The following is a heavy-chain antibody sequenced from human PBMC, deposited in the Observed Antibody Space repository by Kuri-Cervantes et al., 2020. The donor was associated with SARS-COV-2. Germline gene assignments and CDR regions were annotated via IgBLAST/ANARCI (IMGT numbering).Heavy chain of an antibody. CDR2: ISAYNGNT. Sequence: ASVKVSCKASGYTFTSYGIRWVRQAPGQGLEWMGWISAYNGNTNYAQKLQGRVTMTTDTSTSTAYMELRSLRSDDTAVYYCASDPSLTISNWFDPWGQGTLVTVSS. V-gene: IGHV1-18*01. J-gene: IGHJ5*02. CDR1: GYTFTSYG. D-gene: IGHD3-3*01. CDR3: ASDPSLTISNWFDP.